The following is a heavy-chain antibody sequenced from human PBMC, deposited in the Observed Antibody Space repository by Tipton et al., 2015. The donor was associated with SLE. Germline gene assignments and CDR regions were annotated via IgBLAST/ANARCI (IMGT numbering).Heavy chain of an antibody. V-gene: IGHV4-39*07. CDR2: FYSSGSPNSRSP. D-gene: IGHD6-13*01. Sequence: TLSLTCNVYGASISDVNYSWGWAWVRQSPGRGLEWIATFYSSGSPNSRSPYYSPSLKSRVTISVDTSNNQFSLKLSSVTAADTAVYYCEGAATGANYYMDVWGKGTTVTVSS. CDR3: EGAATGANYYMDV. CDR1: GASISDVNYS. J-gene: IGHJ6*03.